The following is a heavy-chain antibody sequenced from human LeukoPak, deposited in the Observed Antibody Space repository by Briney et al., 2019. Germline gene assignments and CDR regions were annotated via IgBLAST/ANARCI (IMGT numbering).Heavy chain of an antibody. CDR2: IYHSGST. CDR1: GYSISSGYY. Sequence: SETLSLTCTVSGYSISSGYYWGWIRQPPGKGLERIGSIYHSGSTYYNASLKSRVTISIDTSKNQFSLKLSSVTAADTAVYYCARDLDYYDSSGTYYFDYWGQGTLVTVSS. D-gene: IGHD3-22*01. J-gene: IGHJ4*02. V-gene: IGHV4-38-2*02. CDR3: ARDLDYYDSSGTYYFDY.